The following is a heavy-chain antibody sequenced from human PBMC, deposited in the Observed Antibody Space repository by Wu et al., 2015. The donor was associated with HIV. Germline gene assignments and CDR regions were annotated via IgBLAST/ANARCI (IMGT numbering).Heavy chain of an antibody. CDR1: GYTLTELS. J-gene: IGHJ6*02. D-gene: IGHD5-24*01. CDR2: FDPEDGET. CDR3: ATSRIYGRVEMATIYLYGMDV. V-gene: IGHV1-24*01. Sequence: QVQLVQSGAEVKKPGASVKVSCKVSGYTLTELSMHWVRQAPGKGLEWMGGFDPEDGETIYAQKFQGRVTMTEDTSTDTAYMELSSLRSEDTAVYYCATSRIYGRVEMATIYLYGMDVWGQGTTVTVSS.